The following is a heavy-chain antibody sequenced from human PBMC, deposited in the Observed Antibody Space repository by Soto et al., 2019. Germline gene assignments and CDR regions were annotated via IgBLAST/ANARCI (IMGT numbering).Heavy chain of an antibody. J-gene: IGHJ5*02. V-gene: IGHV1-3*01. CDR3: ARDRIGCSSTSCYSWIQLWLPWFDP. CDR2: INAGNGNT. Sequence: GASVKVSCKASGGTFSSYAMHWVRQAPGQRLEWMGWINAGNGNTKYSQKFQGRVTITRDTSASTAYMELSSLRSEDTAVYYCARDRIGCSSTSCYSWIQLWLPWFDPWGRGTLVTVSS. D-gene: IGHD2-2*01. CDR1: GGTFSSYA.